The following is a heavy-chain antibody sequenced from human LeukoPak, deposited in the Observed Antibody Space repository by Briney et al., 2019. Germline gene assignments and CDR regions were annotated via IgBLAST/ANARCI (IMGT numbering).Heavy chain of an antibody. CDR3: ARGVGIYYYYMDV. Sequence: SETLSLTCTVSGNSISSGDNYWSWIRQPAGKGLEWIGRIYTSGSTNYNPSLKSRVTISVDTSKNQFSLKLSSVTAADTAVYYCARGVGIYYYYMDVWGKGTTVTISS. CDR1: GNSISSGDNY. J-gene: IGHJ6*03. CDR2: IYTSGST. D-gene: IGHD2-15*01. V-gene: IGHV4-61*02.